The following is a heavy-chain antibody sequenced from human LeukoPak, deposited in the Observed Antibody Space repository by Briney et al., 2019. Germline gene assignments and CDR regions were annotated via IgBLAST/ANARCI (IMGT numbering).Heavy chain of an antibody. CDR1: GGSLSGYY. D-gene: IGHD2-15*01. V-gene: IGHV4-34*01. Sequence: PPETLSLTCVVYGGSLSGYYWSWIRQPPGEGLGWVGEINHRGSTNYNPSLQSRVPIPVHTPKDQFPLKLSSVTAADTAVYYCARVRPAARVVVVAAHDAFDIWGQGTMVTVSS. CDR2: INHRGST. CDR3: ARVRPAARVVVVAAHDAFDI. J-gene: IGHJ3*02.